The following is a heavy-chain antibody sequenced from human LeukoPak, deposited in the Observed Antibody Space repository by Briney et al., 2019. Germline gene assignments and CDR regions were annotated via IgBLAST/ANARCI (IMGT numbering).Heavy chain of an antibody. CDR1: GGSFSGYY. J-gene: IGHJ2*01. D-gene: IGHD2/OR15-2a*01. CDR2: INRSGST. Sequence: SETLSLTCAVYGGSFSGYYWSWIRQPPGKGLEWIGEINRSGSTNYNPSLKSRVTISIDTSKNQFSLRLSSVTAADTAVYYCAARNLDILFRYFDLWGRGTLVTVSS. V-gene: IGHV4-34*01. CDR3: AARNLDILFRYFDL.